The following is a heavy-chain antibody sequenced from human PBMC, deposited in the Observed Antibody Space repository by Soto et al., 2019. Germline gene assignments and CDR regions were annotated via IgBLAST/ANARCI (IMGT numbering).Heavy chain of an antibody. Sequence: PGGSLRLSWAASGFTFSDYYMSWLRQAPGKGLEWVSYISSSGSTIYYADSVKGRFTISRDNAKNSLYLQMNSLRAEDTDVYYCARPWDGSGSYYYYYSYMDVWAKGPTVPVSS. V-gene: IGHV3-11*01. CDR1: GFTFSDYY. J-gene: IGHJ6*03. CDR3: ARPWDGSGSYYYYYSYMDV. CDR2: ISSSGSTI. D-gene: IGHD3-10*01.